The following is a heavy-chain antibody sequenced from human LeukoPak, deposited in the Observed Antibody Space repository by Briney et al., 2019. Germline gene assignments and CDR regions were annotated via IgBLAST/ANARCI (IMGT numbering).Heavy chain of an antibody. D-gene: IGHD3-10*01. CDR2: ISSNGGST. V-gene: IGHV3-64*01. CDR1: GFTLSSYA. CDR3: ARGGSGVPYYYYYMDV. J-gene: IGHJ6*03. Sequence: GGSLRLSCAASGFTLSSYAMHWVRQAPGKGLEYVSAISSNGGSTYYANSVKGRFTISRDNSKNTLYLQMGSLRAEDMAVYYCARGGSGVPYYYYYMDVWGKGTTVTVSS.